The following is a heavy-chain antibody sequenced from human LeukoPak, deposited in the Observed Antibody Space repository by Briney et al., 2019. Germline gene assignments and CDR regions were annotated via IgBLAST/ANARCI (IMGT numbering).Heavy chain of an antibody. J-gene: IGHJ4*02. CDR2: VRGISSST. Sequence: TGGSLRLSCAASGFTFSNYYMSWIRQAPGKGLEWVSYVRGISSSTNYADSVMGRFTISRDNGKNSLYLQMNSLRAEDTAVYYCARDQGENYDSSGYYPYWGQGTLVTVSS. D-gene: IGHD3-22*01. V-gene: IGHV3-11*06. CDR3: ARDQGENYDSSGYYPY. CDR1: GFTFSNYY.